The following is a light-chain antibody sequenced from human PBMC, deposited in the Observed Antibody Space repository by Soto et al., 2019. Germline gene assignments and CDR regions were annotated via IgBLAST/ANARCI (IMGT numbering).Light chain of an antibody. Sequence: EIVLTQSPGTLSLSPGERATLSCRASQSVSSSYLAWYQQKPGQAPRLLIYGASSRATGIPDRFSGSGSGTDFTLTISRLEPEDFAVYYCQQYGSSHWTFGQGTKVDI. CDR2: GAS. V-gene: IGKV3-20*01. CDR3: QQYGSSHWT. CDR1: QSVSSSY. J-gene: IGKJ1*01.